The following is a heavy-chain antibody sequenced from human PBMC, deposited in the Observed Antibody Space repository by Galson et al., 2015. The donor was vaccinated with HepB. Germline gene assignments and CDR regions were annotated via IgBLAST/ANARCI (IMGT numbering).Heavy chain of an antibody. V-gene: IGHV3-33*01. D-gene: IGHD3-22*01. CDR2: IWNDGSRK. J-gene: IGHJ4*02. CDR3: ARGENASGYRPDY. CDR1: GFTFSRYA. Sequence: SLRLSCAGTGFTFSRYAMHWVRHAPGKGLEWVTIIWNDGSRKLYGNSVRGRFTISRDNSKNTVYLQMNSQRAEDTGVYYCARGENASGYRPDYWGQGTLVIVSS.